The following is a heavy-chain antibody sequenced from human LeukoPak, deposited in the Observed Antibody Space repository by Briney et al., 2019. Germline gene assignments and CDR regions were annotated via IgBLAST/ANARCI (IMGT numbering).Heavy chain of an antibody. CDR1: GFTFSSYW. V-gene: IGHV3-7*01. J-gene: IGHJ4*02. Sequence: GGSLRLSCAASGFTFSSYWMSWVRQAPGKGLEWVANIKQDGSEKYYVDSVKGRFTISRDNAENSLYLHMNSLRTEDTAVYYCARDKDVGATLLDYWGQGTLVTVSS. CDR2: IKQDGSEK. CDR3: ARDKDVGATLLDY. D-gene: IGHD1-26*01.